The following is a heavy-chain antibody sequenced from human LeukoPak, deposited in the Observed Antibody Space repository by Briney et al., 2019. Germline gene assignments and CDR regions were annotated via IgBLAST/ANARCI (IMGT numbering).Heavy chain of an antibody. CDR1: GFTFSNYW. D-gene: IGHD3-10*01. V-gene: IGHV3-74*03. J-gene: IGHJ4*02. CDR3: ARDKKSGESSEIDY. CDR2: INRDGSTT. Sequence: QPGGSLRLSCAASGFTFSNYWVHWVRQAPGQGLVWVSRINRDGSTTKYADSVKGRFTVSRDNAKNTLNLQMNSLRAEDTAVYYCARDKKSGESSEIDYWGQGTLVTVSS.